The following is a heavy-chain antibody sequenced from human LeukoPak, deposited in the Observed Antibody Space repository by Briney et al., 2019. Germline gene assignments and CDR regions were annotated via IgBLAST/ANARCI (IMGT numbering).Heavy chain of an antibody. CDR3: ARGGYLFDY. CDR2: IYYSGST. V-gene: IGHV4-39*07. CDR1: GGSISSSSYY. Sequence: SETLSLTCTVSGGSISSSSYYWGWIRQPPGKGLEWIGSIYYSGSTYYNPSLKSRVTISVDTSKNQFSLKLSSATAADTAVYYCARGGYLFDYWGQGTLVTVSS. D-gene: IGHD3-22*01. J-gene: IGHJ4*02.